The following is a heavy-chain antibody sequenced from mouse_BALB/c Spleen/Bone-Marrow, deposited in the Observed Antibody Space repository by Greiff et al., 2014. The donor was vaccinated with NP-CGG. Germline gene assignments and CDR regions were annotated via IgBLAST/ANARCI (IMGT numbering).Heavy chain of an antibody. CDR1: GFNIKDTY. V-gene: IGHV14-3*02. CDR3: ARLDLFAY. J-gene: IGHJ3*01. CDR2: IDPANGNT. Sequence: VQLKQSGAELVKPGASVKLSCKASGFNIKDTYIHWVKQRPGQGLEWIGRIDPANGNTKYDPKFQGKATITADTSSNTAYLQLGSLTCEGTAVYYGARLDLFAYWGQGTLVTVSA.